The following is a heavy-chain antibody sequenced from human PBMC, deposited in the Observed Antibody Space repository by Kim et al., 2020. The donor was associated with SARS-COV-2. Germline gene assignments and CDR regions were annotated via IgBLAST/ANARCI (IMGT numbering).Heavy chain of an antibody. CDR2: ISSSSSYI. D-gene: IGHD3-10*01. Sequence: GGSLRLSCAASGFTFSSYSMNWVRQAPGKGLEWVSSISSSSSYIYYVDSVKGRFTISRDNAKNSLYLQMNSLRAEDTAVYYCAREGEYYYGSGSYAYGMDVWGQGTTVTVSS. V-gene: IGHV3-21*01. CDR3: AREGEYYYGSGSYAYGMDV. CDR1: GFTFSSYS. J-gene: IGHJ6*02.